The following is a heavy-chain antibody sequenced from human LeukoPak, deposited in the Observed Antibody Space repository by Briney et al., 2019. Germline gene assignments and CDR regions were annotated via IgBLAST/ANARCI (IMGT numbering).Heavy chain of an antibody. Sequence: SSEALSLTCTVSGGSISSYYWSWIRQPPGKGLEWIGYIYYSGSTNYNPSLKSRVTISVDTSKNQFSLKLSSVTAADTAVYYCARDGGASYCGGDCYPGGKWDYGMDVWGQGTTVTVSS. CDR1: GGSISSYY. V-gene: IGHV4-59*01. CDR3: ARDGGASYCGGDCYPGGKWDYGMDV. J-gene: IGHJ6*02. CDR2: IYYSGST. D-gene: IGHD2-21*02.